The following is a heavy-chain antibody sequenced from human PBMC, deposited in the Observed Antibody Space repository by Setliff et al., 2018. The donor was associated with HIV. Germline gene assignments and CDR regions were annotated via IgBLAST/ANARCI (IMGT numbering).Heavy chain of an antibody. V-gene: IGHV4-59*04. Sequence: SETLSLTCTVSGGSISSYYWTWIRQPPGKGLEWTGSIYHTGRTYYNRSLESRLTISIDTSKNQFSLKLTSVTAADTAMYYCASRIYYYDESRVLREEGFVPWGQGTLVT. D-gene: IGHD3-22*01. CDR1: GGSISSYY. CDR2: IYHTGRT. CDR3: ASRIYYYDESRVLREEGFVP. J-gene: IGHJ5*02.